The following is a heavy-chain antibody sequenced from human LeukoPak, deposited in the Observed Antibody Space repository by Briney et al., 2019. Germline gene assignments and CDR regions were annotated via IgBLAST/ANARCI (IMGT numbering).Heavy chain of an antibody. CDR2: IDYSGNT. CDR1: GGSIRSSY. V-gene: IGHV4-59*08. D-gene: IGHD3-16*01. Sequence: SETLSLTCTVSGGSIRSSYWSWIRQPPGAGLEWIGYIDYSGNTNYNPSLKSRVTISVDTSKNQFSLKLSSVTAADTAVYSCARLTDYGNVYYFDYWGQGTLVTVSS. J-gene: IGHJ4*02. CDR3: ARLTDYGNVYYFDY.